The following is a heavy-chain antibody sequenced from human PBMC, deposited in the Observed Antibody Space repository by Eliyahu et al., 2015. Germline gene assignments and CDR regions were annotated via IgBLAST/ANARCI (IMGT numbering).Heavy chain of an antibody. D-gene: IGHD3-10*01. CDR3: TSTAEAKKGGYNV. J-gene: IGHJ6*02. V-gene: IGHV3-53*01. Sequence: DSVKGRFTISRDNSKNTVFLQMNSLRVEDTAVYYCTSTAEAKKGGYNVWGQGTTVTVSS.